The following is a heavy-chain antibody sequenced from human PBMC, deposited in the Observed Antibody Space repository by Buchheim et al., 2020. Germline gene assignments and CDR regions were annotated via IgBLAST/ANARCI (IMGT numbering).Heavy chain of an antibody. D-gene: IGHD2-15*01. Sequence: QVQLVESGGGVVQPGRSLRLSCAASGFTFSSYGMHWVRQAPGKGLEWVAVISYDGSDEYYADSVKGRFTISRDNSMSTVFLQMNGLRAEDTAVYYCARDGGSSSDGSCYWGDYWGQGAL. CDR2: ISYDGSDE. J-gene: IGHJ4*02. CDR1: GFTFSSYG. V-gene: IGHV3-30*03. CDR3: ARDGGSSSDGSCYWGDY.